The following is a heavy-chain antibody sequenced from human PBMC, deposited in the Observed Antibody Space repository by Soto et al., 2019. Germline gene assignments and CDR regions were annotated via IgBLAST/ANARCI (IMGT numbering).Heavy chain of an antibody. CDR3: ARDLDMATLGGMDV. V-gene: IGHV1-69*08. CDR2: IIPILAIA. J-gene: IGHJ6*02. CDR1: GGTFSSYT. Sequence: QVQLVQSGAEVKKPGSSVKVSCKASGGTFSSYTLSWVRQAPGQGLEWMGRIIPILAIANYAQKFQGRLTITADKSTGTAYMELSSLRSEDTAVYYCARDLDMATLGGMDVWGQGTTVTVSS. D-gene: IGHD5-12*01.